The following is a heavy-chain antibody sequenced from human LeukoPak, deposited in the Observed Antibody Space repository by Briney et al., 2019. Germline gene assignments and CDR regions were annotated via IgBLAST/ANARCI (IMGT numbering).Heavy chain of an antibody. CDR2: ISGSGGST. V-gene: IGHV3-23*01. J-gene: IGHJ1*01. Sequence: GASLRLSCAASGFTFSSYAMSWVRQAPGKGLEWVSAISGSGGSTYYADSVKGRFTISRDNSKNTLYLQMNSLRAEDTAVYYCAKAGSSGWYEDWYFQHWGRAPWSPSPQ. D-gene: IGHD6-19*01. CDR1: GFTFSSYA. CDR3: AKAGSSGWYEDWYFQH.